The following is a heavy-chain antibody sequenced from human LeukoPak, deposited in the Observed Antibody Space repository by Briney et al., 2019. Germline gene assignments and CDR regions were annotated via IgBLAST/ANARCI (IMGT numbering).Heavy chain of an antibody. V-gene: IGHV4-38-2*02. J-gene: IGHJ4*02. Sequence: SETLSLTCTVSGYSISSGYYWGWIRQPPGKGLEWIGSIYHSGSTYYNPSLKSRVTISVDTSKNQFSLKLSSVTAADTAVYYCARGTATISTIDYWGQGTLVTVSS. D-gene: IGHD5-24*01. CDR2: IYHSGST. CDR1: GYSISSGYY. CDR3: ARGTATISTIDY.